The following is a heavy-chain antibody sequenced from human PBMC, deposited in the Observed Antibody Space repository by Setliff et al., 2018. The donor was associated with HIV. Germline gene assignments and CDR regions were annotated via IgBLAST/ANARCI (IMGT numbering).Heavy chain of an antibody. CDR2: IYTSGST. D-gene: IGHD3-22*01. J-gene: IGHJ4*02. Sequence: SETLSLTCTVSGGSISSYYWSWIRQPPGKGLEWIGYIYTSGSTNYNPSLKSRVTISVDTSKNQFSLKLSSVTAADTAVYYCARLRLTMIMGVDYFDHWGQGTLVTVSS. V-gene: IGHV4-4*09. CDR3: ARLRLTMIMGVDYFDH. CDR1: GGSISSYY.